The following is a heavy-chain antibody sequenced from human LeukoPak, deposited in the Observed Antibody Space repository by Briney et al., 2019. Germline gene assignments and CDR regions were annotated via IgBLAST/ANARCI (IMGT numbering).Heavy chain of an antibody. Sequence: PGRSLRLSCAASGFTFSNYAMHWVRQAPGKGLEWVAVISYDGINEYYADSVKGRLFISRDSSKNTLYLQMNYLRPDDTAVYYCATDRSAAVGRGSYYYYGMDVWGQGTTVTVSS. CDR3: ATDRSAAVGRGSYYYYGMDV. V-gene: IGHV3-30-3*01. D-gene: IGHD6-13*01. J-gene: IGHJ6*02. CDR1: GFTFSNYA. CDR2: ISYDGINE.